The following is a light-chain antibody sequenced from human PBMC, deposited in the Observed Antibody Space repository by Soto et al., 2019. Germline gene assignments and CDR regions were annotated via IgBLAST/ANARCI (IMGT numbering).Light chain of an antibody. CDR2: HAS. V-gene: IGKV3-20*01. CDR3: QQYGSSPWT. Sequence: EIVMTQSPATLSVSPGERATLSCRASQSVSSNLAWYQQKPGQAPRLLFYHASRRATGTPDRFSVSGSGTDFTLTIIRLEPEDFAVYYCQQYGSSPWTFGQGTKVDNQ. CDR1: QSVSSN. J-gene: IGKJ1*01.